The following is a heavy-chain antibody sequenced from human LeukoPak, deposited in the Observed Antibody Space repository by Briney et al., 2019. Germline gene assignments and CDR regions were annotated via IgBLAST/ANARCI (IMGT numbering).Heavy chain of an antibody. D-gene: IGHD3-22*01. CDR3: AKDPHYDSSGYSFDP. V-gene: IGHV3-23*01. CDR1: GFTFSNYA. CDR2: IRGSGGST. J-gene: IGHJ5*02. Sequence: PGGSLRLSCAASGFTFSNYAMSWVRQAPGKGLGWVSGIRGSGGSTDYADSVRGRFTISRDNFKNTLYLQMNSLRAEDTAVYYCAKDPHYDSSGYSFDPWGQGTLVTVSS.